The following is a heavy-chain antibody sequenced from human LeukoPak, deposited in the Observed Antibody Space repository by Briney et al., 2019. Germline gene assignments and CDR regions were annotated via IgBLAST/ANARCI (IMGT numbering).Heavy chain of an antibody. CDR3: AKDRDYYDSNGYLDH. CDR2: IWYDGSNK. J-gene: IGHJ4*02. D-gene: IGHD3-22*01. Sequence: GGSLRLSCAASGFTFSSYGMHWVRQAPGKGLEWVAVIWYDGSNKYYADSVKGRFTISRDNSKNTLYLQMNSLRAEDTAVYYCAKDRDYYDSNGYLDHRGPGTLVTVSS. CDR1: GFTFSSYG. V-gene: IGHV3-33*06.